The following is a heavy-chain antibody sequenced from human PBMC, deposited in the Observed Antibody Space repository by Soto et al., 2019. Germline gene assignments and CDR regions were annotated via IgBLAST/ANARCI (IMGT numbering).Heavy chain of an antibody. V-gene: IGHV1-8*01. J-gene: IGHJ6*01. Sequence: QVQLVQSGAEVKKPGASVKVSCKSSGYTFTSSDISWVRQATGQGLEWLGWMHPNSGITGYTQKFQGRVTMSRTTSIWTAYMAPSSLRSEDRAVYFGGVVYDSGCVFVSWG. D-gene: IGHD3-22*01. CDR2: MHPNSGIT. CDR1: GYTFTSSD. CDR3: GVVYDSGCVFVS.